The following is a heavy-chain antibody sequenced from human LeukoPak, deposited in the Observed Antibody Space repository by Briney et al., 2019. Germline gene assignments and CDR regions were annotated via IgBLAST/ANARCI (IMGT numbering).Heavy chain of an antibody. CDR2: IYHSGST. CDR3: ARVLGTYFDY. V-gene: IGHV4-39*07. D-gene: IGHD1-7*01. CDR1: GGSISSSSYY. Sequence: PSETLSLTCTVSGGSISSSSYYWGWIRQPPGKGLEWIGSIYHSGSTYYNPSLKSRVTISVDTSKNQFSLKLSSVTAADTAVYYCARVLGTYFDYWGQGTLVTVSS. J-gene: IGHJ4*02.